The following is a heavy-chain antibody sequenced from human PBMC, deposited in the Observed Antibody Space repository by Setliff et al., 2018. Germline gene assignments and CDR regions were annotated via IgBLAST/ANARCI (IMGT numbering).Heavy chain of an antibody. CDR2: LGHTGSI. CDR3: ARKGISALSDAFDM. D-gene: IGHD2-15*01. Sequence: SETLSLTCTVSGYSISSGYIWGWIRQPPGKGLEWVGNLGHTGSINYNPSLKSRLTISRDTSKNQFSLKLSSVTAADTAVYYFARKGISALSDAFDMWGQGTMVTVSS. V-gene: IGHV4-38-2*02. J-gene: IGHJ3*02. CDR1: GYSISSGYI.